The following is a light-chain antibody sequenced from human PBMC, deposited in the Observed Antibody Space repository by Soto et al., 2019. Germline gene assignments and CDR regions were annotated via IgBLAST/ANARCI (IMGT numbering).Light chain of an antibody. CDR3: QQYDGSPRT. J-gene: IGKJ1*01. Sequence: EIVLTQSPGTLSLSPGERATLSCRASQSLNSNSLAWYQQKPGQAPRLLIYNAYNRASGIPDRFSGSGSGTDFTLTISRLEPEDFVVYHCQQYDGSPRTFGQGTMVEVK. CDR2: NAY. CDR1: QSLNSNS. V-gene: IGKV3-20*01.